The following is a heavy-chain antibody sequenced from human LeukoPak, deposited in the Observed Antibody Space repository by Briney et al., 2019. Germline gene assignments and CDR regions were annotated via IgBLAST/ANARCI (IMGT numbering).Heavy chain of an antibody. CDR3: ARAASNIVVVPAAYNWFDP. CDR2: INPNSGGT. V-gene: IGHV1-2*02. CDR1: GYTFTSYG. Sequence: ASVTVSCKASGYTFTSYGISWVRQAPGQGLEWMGWINPNSGGTNYAQKFQGRVTMTRDTSISTAYMELSRLRSDDTAVYYCARAASNIVVVPAAYNWFDPWGQGTLVTVSS. D-gene: IGHD2-2*01. J-gene: IGHJ5*02.